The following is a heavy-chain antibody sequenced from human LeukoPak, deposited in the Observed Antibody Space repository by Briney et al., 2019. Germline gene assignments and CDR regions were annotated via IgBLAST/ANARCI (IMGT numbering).Heavy chain of an antibody. CDR3: ARPHCSGATCYSRNFED. J-gene: IGHJ4*02. Sequence: GGSLRLSCAASGFIFRSYSTTWVCQAPGKGLEWVSYISSRSDTIYYADSVKGRFIISRDNAKNSLYLQMNSLRAEDTAVYYCARPHCSGATCYSRNFEDWGQGTLVTVSS. CDR1: GFIFRSYS. CDR2: ISSRSDTI. V-gene: IGHV3-48*01. D-gene: IGHD2-15*01.